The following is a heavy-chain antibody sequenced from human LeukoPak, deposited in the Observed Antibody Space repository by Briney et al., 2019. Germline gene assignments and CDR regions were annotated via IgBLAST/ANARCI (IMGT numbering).Heavy chain of an antibody. CDR3: AREPSYSSSWYTSCDY. V-gene: IGHV3-33*05. J-gene: IGHJ4*02. Sequence: GGSLRLSCAASGFIFSTYGMHWVRQAPGKGLEWVAVISYDGSNKYYADSVKGRFTISRDNSKNTLYLQMNSLRAEDTAVYYCAREPSYSSSWYTSCDYWGQGTLVTVSS. CDR2: ISYDGSNK. D-gene: IGHD6-13*01. CDR1: GFIFSTYG.